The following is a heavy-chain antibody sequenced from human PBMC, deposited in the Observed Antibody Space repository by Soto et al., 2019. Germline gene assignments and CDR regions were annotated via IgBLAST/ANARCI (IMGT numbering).Heavy chain of an antibody. J-gene: IGHJ4*02. CDR2: IYSGGST. CDR1: GFTVSSNY. Sequence: EVQLVESGGGLVQPGGSLRLSCAASGFTVSSNYMSWVRQAPGKGLEWVSVIYSGGSTYYADSVKGRFTISRDNSKNTQYLQMNSLRAEDTAVYYCATWGIAAAGTLVVYWGQGTLVTVSS. D-gene: IGHD6-13*01. V-gene: IGHV3-66*01. CDR3: ATWGIAAAGTLVVY.